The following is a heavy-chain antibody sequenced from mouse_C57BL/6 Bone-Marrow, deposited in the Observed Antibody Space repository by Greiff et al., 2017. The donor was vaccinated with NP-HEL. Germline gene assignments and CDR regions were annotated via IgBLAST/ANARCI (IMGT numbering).Heavy chain of an antibody. V-gene: IGHV1-52*01. CDR2: IDPSDSET. Sequence: QVQLQQPGAELVRPGSSVKLSCKASGYTFTSYWMHWVKQRPIQGLEWIGNIDPSDSETHYNQKFKDKATLTVDKSSSTAYMQLSSLTSEDSAVYYCARGSDGYYPAWFAYWGQGTLVTVSA. J-gene: IGHJ3*01. CDR3: ARGSDGYYPAWFAY. D-gene: IGHD2-3*01. CDR1: GYTFTSYW.